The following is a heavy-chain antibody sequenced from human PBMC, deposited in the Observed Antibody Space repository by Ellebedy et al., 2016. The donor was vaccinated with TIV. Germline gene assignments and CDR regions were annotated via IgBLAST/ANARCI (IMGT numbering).Heavy chain of an antibody. Sequence: PGGSLTLSCAASGFTFSSNWMPWVRQAPGKGLVWVSRIHSDGSSTSYADSVKGRFTISRDNAKNTLYLQMNSLRAEDTAVYYCSRDEYSSSDYWGQGTLVTVSS. CDR1: GFTFSSNW. V-gene: IGHV3-74*01. D-gene: IGHD6-6*01. CDR3: SRDEYSSSDY. CDR2: IHSDGSST. J-gene: IGHJ4*02.